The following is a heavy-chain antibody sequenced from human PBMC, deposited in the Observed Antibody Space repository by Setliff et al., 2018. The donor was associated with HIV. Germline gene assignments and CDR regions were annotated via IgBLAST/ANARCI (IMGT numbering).Heavy chain of an antibody. V-gene: IGHV4-34*01. D-gene: IGHD3-22*01. Sequence: SETLSLTCAVYGGSFSGYSWTWIRQSPGKGLEWIGEMNHSEHYYNPTLKSRVTISMDTSKNQFSLKLSSVTAADTAVYYCARGGYYDSSGYYPFQHWGQGTLVTVSS. CDR1: GGSFSGYS. CDR2: MNHSEH. J-gene: IGHJ1*01. CDR3: ARGGYYDSSGYYPFQH.